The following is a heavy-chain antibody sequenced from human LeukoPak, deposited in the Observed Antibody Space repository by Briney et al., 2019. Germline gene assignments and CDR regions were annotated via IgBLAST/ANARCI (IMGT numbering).Heavy chain of an antibody. J-gene: IGHJ4*02. Sequence: PGGSLRLSCAASGFTFSSYGMHWVRQAPGKGLEWGAFIRYDGSNKYYADSVKGRFTISRDNSKNTLYLQMNSLRAEDTAVYYCAKDRQDTLWFGELLSWDSQGDYWGQGTLVTVSS. V-gene: IGHV3-30*02. D-gene: IGHD3-10*01. CDR2: IRYDGSNK. CDR1: GFTFSSYG. CDR3: AKDRQDTLWFGELLSWDSQGDY.